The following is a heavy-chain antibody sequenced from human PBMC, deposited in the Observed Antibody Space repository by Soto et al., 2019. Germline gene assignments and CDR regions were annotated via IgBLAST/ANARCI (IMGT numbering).Heavy chain of an antibody. D-gene: IGHD3-16*01. CDR2: ISGSGGST. CDR3: ARDVPVETGVMLFD. CDR1: GFTFSSYA. Sequence: EVQLLESGGGLVQPGGSLRLSCAASGFTFSSYAMSWVHQTPGKGLEWVSAISGSGGSTYYADSVKGRFTISRDNSKNTLYLQMNSLRAEDTAVYYCARDVPVETGVMLFDWGQGTLVTVSS. V-gene: IGHV3-23*01. J-gene: IGHJ4*02.